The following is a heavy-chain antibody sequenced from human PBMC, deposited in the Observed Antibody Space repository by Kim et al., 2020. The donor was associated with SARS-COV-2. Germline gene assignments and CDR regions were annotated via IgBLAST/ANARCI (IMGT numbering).Heavy chain of an antibody. CDR1: GGSISSYY. CDR3: ARESVLYYYGSGSSQPLYYYYGMDV. V-gene: IGHV4-59*13. J-gene: IGHJ6*02. CDR2: IYYSGST. Sequence: SETLSLTCTVSGGSISSYYWSWIRQPPGKGLEWIGYIYYSGSTNYNPSLKSRVTISVDTSKNQFSLKLSSVTAADTAVYYCARESVLYYYGSGSSQPLYYYYGMDVWGQGTTVTVSS. D-gene: IGHD3-10*01.